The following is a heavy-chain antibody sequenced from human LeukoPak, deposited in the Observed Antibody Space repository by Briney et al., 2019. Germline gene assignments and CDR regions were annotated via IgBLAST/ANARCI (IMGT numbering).Heavy chain of an antibody. CDR3: AKDASPETYCSSTSCPYAGPHAFDI. V-gene: IGHV3-9*01. Sequence: GGSLRLSCAASGFTFDDYAMHWVRQAPGKGLGWVSGISWNCDSIGYADSVKGRFTISRDNAKNSLYLQMNSLRAEDTALYYCAKDASPETYCSSTSCPYAGPHAFDIWGQGTMVTVSS. CDR1: GFTFDDYA. CDR2: ISWNCDSI. D-gene: IGHD2-2*01. J-gene: IGHJ3*02.